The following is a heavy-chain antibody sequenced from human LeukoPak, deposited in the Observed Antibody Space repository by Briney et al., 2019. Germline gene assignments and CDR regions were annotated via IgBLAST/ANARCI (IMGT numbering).Heavy chain of an antibody. Sequence: GGSLRLSCVASGFSLRNYAIHWVRQAPGKGLEYVSVINTDGRITYYADSVKGRFTISRDNSKNTVYLQMGSLRGEDMAVYYCTRDAGSFCDFDYWGQGALVTVSS. V-gene: IGHV3-64*02. D-gene: IGHD1-26*01. CDR1: GFSLRNYA. CDR3: TRDAGSFCDFDY. CDR2: INTDGRIT. J-gene: IGHJ4*02.